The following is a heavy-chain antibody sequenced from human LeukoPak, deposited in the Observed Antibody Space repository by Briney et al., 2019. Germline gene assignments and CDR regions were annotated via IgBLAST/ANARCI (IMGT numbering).Heavy chain of an antibody. Sequence: PSETLSLTCIVSSDSVSYGGYYWSWIRQPAGKGLEWIGRISTSGSTNYNPSLKSRVTISVDTSKNQFSLKLSSVTAADTAVYYCARHVRKRGIAVAGTPGWFDPWGQGTLVTVSS. J-gene: IGHJ5*02. CDR3: ARHVRKRGIAVAGTPGWFDP. D-gene: IGHD6-19*01. CDR1: SDSVSYGGYY. CDR2: ISTSGST. V-gene: IGHV4-61*02.